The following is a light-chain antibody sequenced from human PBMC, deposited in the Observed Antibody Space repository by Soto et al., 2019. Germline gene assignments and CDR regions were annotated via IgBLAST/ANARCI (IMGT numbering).Light chain of an antibody. CDR2: SNN. CDR1: NSNIGSSA. Sequence: QSVLTQPPSASGTPGQRVSISCSGSNSNIGSSAVNWYMQLPGTAPKPLIYSNNQRPSGVPDRFSGSKSGSSASLAISGLQPEDEADYYCSAWDDSLNGRVFGGGTKLTVL. J-gene: IGLJ3*02. CDR3: SAWDDSLNGRV. V-gene: IGLV1-44*01.